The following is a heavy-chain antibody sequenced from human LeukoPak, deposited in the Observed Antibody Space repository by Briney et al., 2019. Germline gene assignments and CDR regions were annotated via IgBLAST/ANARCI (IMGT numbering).Heavy chain of an antibody. CDR2: NNPNSGGT. CDR3: ARGGSCGYYDFWSGYDATDY. CDR1: GYTFTGYY. J-gene: IGHJ4*02. Sequence: GASVKVSCKASGYTFTGYYMHWVRQAPGQGLEWMGWNNPNSGGTNYAQKFQGRVTMTRDTSISTAYMELSRLRSDDTAVYYCARGGSCGYYDFWSGYDATDYWGQGTLVTVSS. D-gene: IGHD3-3*01. V-gene: IGHV1-2*02.